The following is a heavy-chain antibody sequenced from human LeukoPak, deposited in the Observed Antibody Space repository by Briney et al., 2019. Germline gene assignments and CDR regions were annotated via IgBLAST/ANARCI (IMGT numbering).Heavy chain of an antibody. CDR3: ARPCSGGSCYSSYDAFDI. V-gene: IGHV5-51*01. CDR1: GYSFTSYW. Sequence: GASLKISLKGSGYSFTSYWIGWVRPMPGKGLEWMWMIYPGDSDTRYSPSFQGQVTISADKSISTSYLQSSSRKASDTAMYYCARPCSGGSCYSSYDAFDIWGQGTMVTVSS. J-gene: IGHJ3*02. CDR2: IYPGDSDT. D-gene: IGHD2-15*01.